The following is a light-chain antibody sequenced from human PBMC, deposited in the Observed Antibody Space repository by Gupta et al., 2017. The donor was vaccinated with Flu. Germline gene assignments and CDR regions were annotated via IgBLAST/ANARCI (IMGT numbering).Light chain of an antibody. J-gene: IGKJ2*01. Sequence: EIVMTQSPATLSVSPGERATLSCRASQSVSSNLAWYQQKPGQAPRLLIYGASTRDTGIPARFSGSGSGTEFTLTISSRQSEDFAVYYCQQDKNWPLYIFGQGTKLEIK. CDR3: QQDKNWPLYI. CDR1: QSVSSN. V-gene: IGKV3-15*01. CDR2: GAS.